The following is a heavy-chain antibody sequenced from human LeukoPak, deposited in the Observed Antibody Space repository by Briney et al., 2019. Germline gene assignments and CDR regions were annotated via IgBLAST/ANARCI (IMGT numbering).Heavy chain of an antibody. Sequence: SETLSLTCAVSGDSVNYSNWWTWVRQPPGKGPEWIGNIYFSGTTYYNPSLKSRVIISVDTSKSQFSLKLNSVTAADTAVYYCARHAWGLNAFDVWGRGTMVIVSS. CDR1: GDSVNYSNW. CDR2: IYFSGTT. D-gene: IGHD3-16*01. V-gene: IGHV4-4*02. CDR3: ARHAWGLNAFDV. J-gene: IGHJ3*01.